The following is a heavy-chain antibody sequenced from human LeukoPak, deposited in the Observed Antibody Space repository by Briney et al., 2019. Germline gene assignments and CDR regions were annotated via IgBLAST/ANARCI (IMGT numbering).Heavy chain of an antibody. J-gene: IGHJ4*02. CDR2: SNPSGGST. CDR3: TREAGYGDFDY. Sequence: EASVKVSFKASGYTFTSYYMHWVRQAPGQGLEWMGISNPSGGSTRYAQRFQGRVTMTSDTSTSTVYLELSSLRSEDTAVYYCTREAGYGDFDYWGQGTLVTVSS. CDR1: GYTFTSYY. D-gene: IGHD4-17*01. V-gene: IGHV1-46*01.